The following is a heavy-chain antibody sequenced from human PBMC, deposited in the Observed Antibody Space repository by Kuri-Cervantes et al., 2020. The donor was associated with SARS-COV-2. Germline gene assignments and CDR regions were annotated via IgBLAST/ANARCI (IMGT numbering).Heavy chain of an antibody. CDR3: AGELLAAPLY. CDR1: GFTFSSYA. Sequence: GESLKISCAASGFTFSSYAMSWVRQAPGKGLEWVSAISGSGGSTYYADSVKGRFTISRDNSKNTLYLQMNSLRAEDTAVYYCAGELLAAPLYWGQGTLVTVSS. CDR2: ISGSGGST. D-gene: IGHD1-26*01. V-gene: IGHV3-23*01. J-gene: IGHJ4*02.